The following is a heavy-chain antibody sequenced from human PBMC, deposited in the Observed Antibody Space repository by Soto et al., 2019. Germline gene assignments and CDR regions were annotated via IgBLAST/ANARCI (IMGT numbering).Heavy chain of an antibody. V-gene: IGHV1-69*02. CDR2: IVPMIGKV. J-gene: IGHJ4*02. CDR3: ALRTGNWNPLAD. Sequence: QVQLVQSGAEVEKPGSSVKVSCKVSGGTTSSYTIGWVRQAPGQGLQWMGNIVPMIGKVDYAQTFQDRVTITADKSTRTAYMELSRLRSEDTSVYFCALRTGNWNPLADWGQGTLVTVSS. D-gene: IGHD1-1*01. CDR1: GGTTSSYT.